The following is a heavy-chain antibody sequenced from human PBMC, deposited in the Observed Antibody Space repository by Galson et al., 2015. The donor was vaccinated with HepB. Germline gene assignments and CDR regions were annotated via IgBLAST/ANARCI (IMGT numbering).Heavy chain of an antibody. CDR2: ISANGGNT. CDR3: ARDRDYRFDY. V-gene: IGHV1-18*04. D-gene: IGHD4/OR15-4a*01. J-gene: IGHJ4*02. CDR1: GYTFTTNG. Sequence: SVKVSCKASGYTFTTNGISWVRQAPGQGPEWMWWISANGGNTKYAQNLQGRVTLTRDTSTSTAYLELRSLRSDDTAAYYCARDRDYRFDYWGQGTLVTVSS.